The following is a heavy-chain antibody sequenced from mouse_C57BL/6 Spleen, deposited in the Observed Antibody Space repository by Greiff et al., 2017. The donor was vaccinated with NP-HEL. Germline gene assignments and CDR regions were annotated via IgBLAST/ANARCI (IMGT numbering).Heavy chain of an antibody. CDR2: ISSGSSTI. Sequence: EVMLVESGGGLVKPGGSLKLSCAASGFTFSDYGMHWVRQAPEKGLEWVAYISSGSSTIYYADTVKGRFTISRDNAKNTLFLQMTSLRSEDTAMYYCARDTTVVARMDYWGQGTSVTVSS. V-gene: IGHV5-17*01. D-gene: IGHD1-1*01. CDR1: GFTFSDYG. CDR3: ARDTTVVARMDY. J-gene: IGHJ4*01.